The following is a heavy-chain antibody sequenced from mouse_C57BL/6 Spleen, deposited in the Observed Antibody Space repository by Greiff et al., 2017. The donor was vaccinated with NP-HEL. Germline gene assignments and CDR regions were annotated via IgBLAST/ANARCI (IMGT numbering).Heavy chain of an antibody. CDR3: ARDYGSSWFAY. CDR2: IDPSDSYT. Sequence: QVQLQQPGAELVKPGASVKMSCKASGYTFTSYWMHWVKQRPGQGLEWIGEIDPSDSYTNYNQKFKGKSTLTVDKSSSTAYMQLSSLTSEDSAVYYCARDYGSSWFAYWGQGTLVTVSA. J-gene: IGHJ3*01. CDR1: GYTFTSYW. D-gene: IGHD1-1*01. V-gene: IGHV1-69*01.